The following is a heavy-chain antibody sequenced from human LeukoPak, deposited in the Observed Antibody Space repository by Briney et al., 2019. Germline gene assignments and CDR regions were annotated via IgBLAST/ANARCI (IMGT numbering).Heavy chain of an antibody. J-gene: IGHJ4*02. D-gene: IGHD6-13*01. CDR3: AKGPHQHSSTPFDY. CDR2: TSGSGDST. V-gene: IGHV3-23*01. CDR1: GFTFSNYG. Sequence: GGSLRLSCAASGFTFSNYGMIWVRQAPGKELEWVSSTSGSGDSTYYADSVKGRFTISRDNSKNTVHLQMNSLRAEDTAIYYCAKGPHQHSSTPFDYWGQGTLVTVSS.